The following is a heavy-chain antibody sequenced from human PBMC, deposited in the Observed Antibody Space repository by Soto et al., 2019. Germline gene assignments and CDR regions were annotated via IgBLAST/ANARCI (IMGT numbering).Heavy chain of an antibody. CDR1: GFTFRNYW. J-gene: IGHJ4*02. CDR2: IHSDGTIT. V-gene: IGHV3-74*01. Sequence: ELQLVESGGGLVQPGGSLRLSCAASGFTFRNYWMHWGRQAPGKGLVWVSRIHSDGTITTYADSVKGRFTISRDNAKNTLSLQMNSLRAEDTAVYYCVRDREGTNAIMAYWGQGILVTVSS. D-gene: IGHD2-2*01. CDR3: VRDREGTNAIMAY.